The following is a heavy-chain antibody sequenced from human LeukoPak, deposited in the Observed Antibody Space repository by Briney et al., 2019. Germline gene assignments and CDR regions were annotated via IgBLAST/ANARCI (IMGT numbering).Heavy chain of an antibody. D-gene: IGHD6-19*01. CDR3: ARGSAVAGTLILFDY. Sequence: PSETLSLTCTVSGGSVSSSSYYWGWIRQPPGKGLEWIGSIYYSGSTYYNPSLKSRVTISVDTSNNQFSLKLTSVTAADTAVYYCARGSAVAGTLILFDYWGQGTLVTVSS. CDR2: IYYSGST. J-gene: IGHJ4*02. V-gene: IGHV4-39*07. CDR1: GGSVSSSSYY.